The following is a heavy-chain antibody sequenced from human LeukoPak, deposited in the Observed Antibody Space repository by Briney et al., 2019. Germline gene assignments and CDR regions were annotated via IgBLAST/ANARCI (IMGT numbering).Heavy chain of an antibody. Sequence: GGSLRLSCAGSGFTFSDYYMSWIRQAPGKGLEWVSYISSSGRTIYYADSVKGRFTISGDNAKNSLYLQMNSLRAEDTAVYYCARADCSSSSCYELDYWGQGTLVTVSS. CDR1: GFTFSDYY. CDR3: ARADCSSSSCYELDY. D-gene: IGHD2-2*01. J-gene: IGHJ4*02. CDR2: ISSSGRTI. V-gene: IGHV3-11*04.